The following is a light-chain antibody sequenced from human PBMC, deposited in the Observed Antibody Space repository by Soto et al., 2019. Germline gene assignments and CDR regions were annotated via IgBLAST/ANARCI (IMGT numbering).Light chain of an antibody. CDR3: QQGSDWPPTYT. V-gene: IGKV3-11*01. CDR1: QSVSNS. CDR2: GIS. Sequence: EMVLTQSPATLSLSPGERVTLSCRASQSVSNSLVWYQQKAGQAPRLLLYGISYRATGVPARFSGSGSGTDFTLSISSLEPEDFAIYYCQQGSDWPPTYTFGKGNKLESK. J-gene: IGKJ2*01.